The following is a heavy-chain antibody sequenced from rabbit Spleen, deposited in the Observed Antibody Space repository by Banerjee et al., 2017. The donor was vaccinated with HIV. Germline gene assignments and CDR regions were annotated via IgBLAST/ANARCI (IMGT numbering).Heavy chain of an antibody. D-gene: IGHD8-1*01. Sequence: QLEESGGGLVQPGGSLTLSCKASGFDFTSDYMSWVRQAPGKGLEWIGLVYTAGGTTDYASWVNGRFTFSSDNAQNTVDLQMNSLTAADTATYFCARETASSFSSYGMDLWGPGTLVTVS. CDR1: GFDFTSDY. J-gene: IGHJ6*01. V-gene: IGHV1S7*01. CDR2: VYTAGGTT. CDR3: ARETASSFSSYGMDL.